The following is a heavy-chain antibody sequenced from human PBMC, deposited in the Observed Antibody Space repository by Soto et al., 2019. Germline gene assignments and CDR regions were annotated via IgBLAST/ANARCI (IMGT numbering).Heavy chain of an antibody. J-gene: IGHJ4*02. CDR3: PRELPYYDSSDSYFDY. V-gene: IGHV6-1*01. D-gene: IGHD3-16*01. CDR1: GDSVSGNSAA. CDR2: TYYRSKWYN. Sequence: PSQTLSLTCAISGDSVSGNSAAWNWIRQSPSRGLEWLGRTYYRSKWYNDYAVSVKSRITVTPDTSKNQFSLHLNSVTPEDTAVYYCPRELPYYDSSDSYFDYWGQGALVTVSS.